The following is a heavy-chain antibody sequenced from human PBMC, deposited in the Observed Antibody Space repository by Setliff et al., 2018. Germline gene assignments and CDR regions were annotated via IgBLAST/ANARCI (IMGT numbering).Heavy chain of an antibody. Sequence: VASVKVSCKASGGTFSSYGITWVRQAPGQGLEWMGGTIPMFGTTNYARKFQGRVTIITDESTSTAYMQLSSLGSEDTAVYYCVREGVDSRSSTDYRYYMDVWGEGTTVTVSS. J-gene: IGHJ6*03. V-gene: IGHV1-69*05. CDR3: VREGVDSRSSTDYRYYMDV. CDR1: GGTFSSYG. D-gene: IGHD3-22*01. CDR2: TIPMFGTT.